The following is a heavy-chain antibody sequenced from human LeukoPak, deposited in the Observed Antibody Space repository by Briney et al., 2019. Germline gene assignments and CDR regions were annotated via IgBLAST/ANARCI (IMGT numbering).Heavy chain of an antibody. CDR1: GFTFSDHY. CDR2: TKNKANGYTT. D-gene: IGHD6-19*01. CDR3: ARGGSSGWSLYYFDY. V-gene: IGHV3-72*01. J-gene: IGHJ4*02. Sequence: GGSLRLSCAASGFTFSDHYMDWVRQAPGKGLEWVGRTKNKANGYTTEYAASVKGRFTILRDESKTSLHLQMNSLQTEDTAAYYCARGGSSGWSLYYFDYWGQGTLVTVSS.